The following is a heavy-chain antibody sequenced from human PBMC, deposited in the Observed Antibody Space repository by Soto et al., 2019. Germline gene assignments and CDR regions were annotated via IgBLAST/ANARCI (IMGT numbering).Heavy chain of an antibody. V-gene: IGHV3-74*01. Sequence: GGSLRLSCAASGFTFTGHWMHWVRQVPGKGLVWVARINTEGDSTNYADSVKGRFTISRDSATNTVYLQMNGLGVDDTSVYFCAREAGYCSTTRCYPRAFDTWGQGKMVTVSS. CDR2: INTEGDST. CDR3: AREAGYCSTTRCYPRAFDT. CDR1: GFTFTGHW. D-gene: IGHD2-2*01. J-gene: IGHJ3*02.